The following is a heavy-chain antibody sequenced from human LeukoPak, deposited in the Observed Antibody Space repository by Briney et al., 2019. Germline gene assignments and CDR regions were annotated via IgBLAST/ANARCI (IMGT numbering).Heavy chain of an antibody. CDR2: IDTKGTRT. V-gene: IGHV3-23*05. CDR1: GFILSNSA. D-gene: IGHD3-10*01. CDR3: ARTRSAMRFGEFPLNY. J-gene: IGHJ4*02. Sequence: GGSLRLSCAASGFILSNSAMTWVRQAPGKGLQWVSGIDTKGTRTYYADSVKGRFSISRDNSKNTLFLQMNSLRAEDTAVYYCARTRSAMRFGEFPLNYWGQGTLVTVSS.